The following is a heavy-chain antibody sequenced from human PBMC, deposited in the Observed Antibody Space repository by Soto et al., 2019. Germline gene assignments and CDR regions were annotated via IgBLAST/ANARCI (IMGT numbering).Heavy chain of an antibody. CDR3: AKMGCSSTSCPRAFDY. Sequence: GGSLRLSCAASGFTLSSYAMSWVRQAPGKGLEWVSVISGSGAGTHYADSVKGRFTISRDNSKNTLYLQMNSLRAEDTSLYYCAKMGCSSTSCPRAFDYWGQGTLVTVSS. V-gene: IGHV3-23*01. CDR1: GFTLSSYA. D-gene: IGHD2-2*01. CDR2: ISGSGAGT. J-gene: IGHJ4*02.